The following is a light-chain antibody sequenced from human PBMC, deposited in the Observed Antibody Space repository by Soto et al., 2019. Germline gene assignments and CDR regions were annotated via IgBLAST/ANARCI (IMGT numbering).Light chain of an antibody. Sequence: DIQMTQSPSSLSASVGDRVTITCRASQSISNFLNWYQQKPGKAPKLLIYAASSFQSGVPSRFSGSGSGTDFTLTISSLQPEDFATYYCQQSYSTPRTLGQGTKVDIK. CDR3: QQSYSTPRT. CDR2: AAS. V-gene: IGKV1-39*01. CDR1: QSISNF. J-gene: IGKJ1*01.